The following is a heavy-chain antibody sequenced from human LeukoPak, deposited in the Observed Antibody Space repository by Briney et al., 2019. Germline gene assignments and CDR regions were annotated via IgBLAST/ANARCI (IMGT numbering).Heavy chain of an antibody. Sequence: GSSVKVSCKASGGTFSSYAISWVRQAPGQGLEWMGGIIPIFGTANYAQKFQGRVTITTDESTSTAYMELSSLRSEDTAVYYCAGSYCDFWSGYLPYYYYYYCMDVWGKGTTVTVSS. V-gene: IGHV1-69*05. CDR3: AGSYCDFWSGYLPYYYYYYCMDV. CDR1: GGTFSSYA. J-gene: IGHJ6*03. CDR2: IIPIFGTA. D-gene: IGHD3-3*01.